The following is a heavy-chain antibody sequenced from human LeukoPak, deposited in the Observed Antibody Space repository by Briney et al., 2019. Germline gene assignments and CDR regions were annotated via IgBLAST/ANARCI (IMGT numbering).Heavy chain of an antibody. CDR3: ARGLYYYDSSGFQTRDDAFDI. Sequence: SETLSLTCAVYGGSFSGYYWSWIRQLPGKGLEWMGGINHSGSTNYNPSLKSRVTISVDTSKNQFSLKLSSVTAADTAVYYCARGLYYYDSSGFQTRDDAFDIWGQGTMVTVSS. J-gene: IGHJ3*02. V-gene: IGHV4-34*01. D-gene: IGHD3-22*01. CDR2: INHSGST. CDR1: GGSFSGYY.